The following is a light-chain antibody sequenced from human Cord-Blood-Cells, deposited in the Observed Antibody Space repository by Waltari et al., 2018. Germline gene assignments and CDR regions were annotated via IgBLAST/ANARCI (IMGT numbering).Light chain of an antibody. CDR3: CSYAGSSTWV. Sequence: QSALTQPASVSGSPGRSNTISCTGTSSDVGSYNLVSWYQQHPGKAPKLMIYEGSKRPSGVSNRFSGSKSGNTASLTISGLQAEDEADYYCCSYAGSSTWVFGGGTKLTVL. J-gene: IGLJ3*02. CDR1: SSDVGSYNL. CDR2: EGS. V-gene: IGLV2-23*01.